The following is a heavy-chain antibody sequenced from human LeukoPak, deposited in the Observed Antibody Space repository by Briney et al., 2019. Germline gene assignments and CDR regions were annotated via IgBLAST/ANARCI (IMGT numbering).Heavy chain of an antibody. CDR3: ARHTKRPQAGWFDP. J-gene: IGHJ5*02. CDR2: IYPRDSQI. Sequence: GESLKISCKASGYNFTTYWIGWVRHMPGKGLEYMGIIYPRDSQIRYSPSFQGQVTISADKSISTAYLQWTSLKASDTAIYYCARHTKRPQAGWFDPWGQGTLVTVSS. CDR1: GYNFTTYW. D-gene: IGHD6-25*01. V-gene: IGHV5-51*01.